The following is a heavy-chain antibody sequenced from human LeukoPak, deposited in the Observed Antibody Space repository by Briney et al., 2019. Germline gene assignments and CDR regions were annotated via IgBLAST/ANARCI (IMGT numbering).Heavy chain of an antibody. CDR2: IYHSGSS. D-gene: IGHD3-3*01. J-gene: IGHJ4*02. CDR1: RDSIISDYH. V-gene: IGHV4-38-2*01. CDR3: ARQDGVSIFVKLVY. Sequence: PSETLSLTCAVARDSIISDYHWGWIRQPPGKGLEWIGSIYHSGSSYNNPSLKSRVIILVDTSKNPFSLKLSSGADAATTVYYCARQDGVSIFVKLVYWGQGTLVTVSS.